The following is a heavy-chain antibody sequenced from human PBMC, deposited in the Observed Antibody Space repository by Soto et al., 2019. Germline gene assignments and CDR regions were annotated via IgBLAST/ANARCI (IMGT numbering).Heavy chain of an antibody. CDR3: TRALTAIRDYWYFDV. CDR2: INHDGIST. CDR1: GFSFSNYW. V-gene: IGHV3-74*01. D-gene: IGHD2-21*02. J-gene: IGHJ2*01. Sequence: PGGSLRLSCAASGFSFSNYWMHWVRQATGKGLVWVARINHDGISTDYADSVQGRFTISRDNAKNTLYLQVNSLRAEDTAIYYCTRALTAIRDYWYFDVWGRGTLVTVS.